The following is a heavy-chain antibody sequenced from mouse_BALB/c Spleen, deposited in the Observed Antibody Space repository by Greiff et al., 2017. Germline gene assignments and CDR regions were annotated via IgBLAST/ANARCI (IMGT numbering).Heavy chain of an antibody. D-gene: IGHD1-1*01. J-gene: IGHJ3*01. Sequence: EVMLVESGGGLVQPGGSLKLSCAASGFTFSSYGMSWVRQTPDKRLELVATINSNGGSTYYPDSVKGRFTISRDNAKNTLYLQMSSLKSEDTAMYYCARGFITTAGFAYRGQGTLVTVSA. V-gene: IGHV5-6-3*01. CDR1: GFTFSSYG. CDR3: ARGFITTAGFAY. CDR2: INSNGGST.